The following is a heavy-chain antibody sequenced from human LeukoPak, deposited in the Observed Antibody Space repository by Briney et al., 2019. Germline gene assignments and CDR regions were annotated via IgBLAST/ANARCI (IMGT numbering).Heavy chain of an antibody. V-gene: IGHV3-23*01. CDR2: ITSSGDAT. D-gene: IGHD3-22*01. CDR3: AKDRPNYHESNGHYYRLNGDS. Sequence: GGSLRLSCAASGFTFSIYEMNWVRQAPGKGLEWVSSITSSGDATFHADSVKDRFTISRDNSKSTLYLQMSRLRVEDTAVYYCAKDRPNYHESNGHYYRLNGDSWGQGTLVTVSS. J-gene: IGHJ5*01. CDR1: GFTFSIYE.